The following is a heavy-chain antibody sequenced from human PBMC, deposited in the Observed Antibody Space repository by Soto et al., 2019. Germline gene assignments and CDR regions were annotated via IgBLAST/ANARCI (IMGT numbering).Heavy chain of an antibody. D-gene: IGHD3-16*01. V-gene: IGHV2-5*02. J-gene: IGHJ3*01. CDR3: AHNIGGDYVYGFDF. CDR2: VYGDGDK. Sequence: QIALKESGPTLVKPTQTLTLTCTFSVISLTTSGEGVGWVRQPPGKGLEWVALVYGDGDKRYLTSLKSRLTITKDTSKNQVVLTMTTMDPVDTGTYFCAHNIGGDYVYGFDFWGQGTKVTVSS. CDR1: VISLTTSGEG.